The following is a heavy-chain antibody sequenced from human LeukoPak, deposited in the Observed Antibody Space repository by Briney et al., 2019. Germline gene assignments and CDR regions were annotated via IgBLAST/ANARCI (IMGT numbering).Heavy chain of an antibody. J-gene: IGHJ3*02. CDR2: MNPNSGNT. CDR1: GYTFTSYD. D-gene: IGHD3-22*01. V-gene: IGHV1-8*01. Sequence: GASVKVSCKASGYTFTSYDINWVRQATGQGLEWMGWMNPNSGNTGYAQKFQGRVTMTRNTSISTAYMELSSLRSEDTAVYYCARALTYYYDSSGFDAFDIWGQGTMVTVSS. CDR3: ARALTYYYDSSGFDAFDI.